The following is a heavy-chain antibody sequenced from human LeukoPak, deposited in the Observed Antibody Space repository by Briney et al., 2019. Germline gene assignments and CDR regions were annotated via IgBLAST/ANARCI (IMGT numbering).Heavy chain of an antibody. J-gene: IGHJ2*01. Sequence: ASVKVSCKASGYTFTGYYMHWVRQAPGQGLEWMGWINPNSGGTNYAQKFQGRVTMTRDTSISTVYMELSRLRSDDTAVYYCARYTSSSSYWYFDLWGRGTLVTVSS. V-gene: IGHV1-2*02. D-gene: IGHD6-13*01. CDR2: INPNSGGT. CDR1: GYTFTGYY. CDR3: ARYTSSSSYWYFDL.